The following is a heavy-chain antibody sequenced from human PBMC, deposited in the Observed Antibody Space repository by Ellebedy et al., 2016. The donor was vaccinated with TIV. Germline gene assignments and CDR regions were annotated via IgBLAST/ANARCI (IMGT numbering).Heavy chain of an antibody. V-gene: IGHV3-30*03. CDR2: ISTAGTSR. J-gene: IGHJ4*02. D-gene: IGHD1-26*01. Sequence: GESLKISCAASGFTFSSYGMHWVRQAPGKGLEWVAVISTAGTSREYADSVKGRFTISRDNSKNTLYLQMNSLRAEDTAVYYCARDPEWELPYSRFDYWGQGTLVTVSS. CDR1: GFTFSSYG. CDR3: ARDPEWELPYSRFDY.